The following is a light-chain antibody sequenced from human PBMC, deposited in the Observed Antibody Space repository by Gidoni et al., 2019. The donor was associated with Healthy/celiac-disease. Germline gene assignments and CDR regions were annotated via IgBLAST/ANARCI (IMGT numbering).Light chain of an antibody. Sequence: ELVFPQSPATLSLSPGVRATLSCRARQSVSSSYLAGYQQKPGQAPRLLIYGASSRATGIPDRCSSSGSGTDFTLTISRLEPEDFAVYYCQQYGSSRGITFXQXTRLEIK. CDR1: QSVSSSY. V-gene: IGKV3-20*01. CDR3: QQYGSSRGIT. CDR2: GAS. J-gene: IGKJ5*01.